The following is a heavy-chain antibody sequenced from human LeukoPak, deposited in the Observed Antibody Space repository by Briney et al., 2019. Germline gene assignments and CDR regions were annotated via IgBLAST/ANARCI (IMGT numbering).Heavy chain of an antibody. CDR2: INTDGSST. Sequence: QPGGSLRLSCAASGLTFSSYWMHWVRQAPGKGLVWVSRINTDGSSTSYADSVKGRFTISRDNAKNTLYLQMNSLRAEDTAVYYCARAEGSWELLKDNWFDPWGQGTLVTVSS. V-gene: IGHV3-74*01. J-gene: IGHJ5*02. CDR1: GLTFSSYW. D-gene: IGHD1-26*01. CDR3: ARAEGSWELLKDNWFDP.